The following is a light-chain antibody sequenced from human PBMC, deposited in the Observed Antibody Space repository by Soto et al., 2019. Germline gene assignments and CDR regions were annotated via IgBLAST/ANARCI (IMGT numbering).Light chain of an antibody. Sequence: DIQMTQSPSTLSASVGDRVTITCRASQSIGRWLAWYQQKPGKAPNLLIYHASTLESGVPSRFSGSGSGTQFTLTISSLQPDDFATYYCQQYGDNSYTFGQGTKLEIK. CDR1: QSIGRW. J-gene: IGKJ2*01. V-gene: IGKV1-5*01. CDR2: HAS. CDR3: QQYGDNSYT.